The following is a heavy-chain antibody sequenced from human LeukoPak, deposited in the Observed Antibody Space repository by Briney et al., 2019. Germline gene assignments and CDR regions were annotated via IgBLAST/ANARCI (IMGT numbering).Heavy chain of an antibody. CDR1: GDSISRSNYY. V-gene: IGHV4-39*07. J-gene: IGHJ1*01. Sequence: SETLSLTCTVSGDSISRSNYYWGWIRQPPGKGLEWIGSIYYSGSTNFDPSLKSRVTISLDTSKNQFSLKLSSVTAADTAVYYCARSGYSSGWYNQHWGQGTLVTVSS. CDR2: IYYSGST. D-gene: IGHD6-19*01. CDR3: ARSGYSSGWYNQH.